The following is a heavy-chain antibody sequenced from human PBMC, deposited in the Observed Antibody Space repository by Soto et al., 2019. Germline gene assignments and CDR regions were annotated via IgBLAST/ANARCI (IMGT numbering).Heavy chain of an antibody. D-gene: IGHD2-2*01. J-gene: IGHJ6*03. Sequence: GGSLRLSCTASGFTFGDYAMSWVRQAPGKGLEWVGFIRSKAYGGTTEYAASVKGRFTISRDVSKSIAYLKMYSLKTEVTAVYYCTRDNCSRPSCYGGNYYYMDVWGKGTTVTVSS. V-gene: IGHV3-49*04. CDR2: IRSKAYGGTT. CDR3: TRDNCSRPSCYGGNYYYMDV. CDR1: GFTFGDYA.